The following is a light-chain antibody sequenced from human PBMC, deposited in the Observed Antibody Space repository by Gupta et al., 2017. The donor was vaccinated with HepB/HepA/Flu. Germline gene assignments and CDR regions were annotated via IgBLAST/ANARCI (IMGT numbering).Light chain of an antibody. V-gene: IGKV1-33*01. CDR1: QDISNY. CDR2: DAS. CDR3: QQYDNLPLT. Sequence: DIQMTQSPSSLSASVGDRVTITCQASQDISNYLNWYQQKPGKAPKLLIYDASNLETGVPSRGSGSGSGTDFTFTISSLQPEDIATYYCQQYDNLPLTFGPGTKVDIK. J-gene: IGKJ3*01.